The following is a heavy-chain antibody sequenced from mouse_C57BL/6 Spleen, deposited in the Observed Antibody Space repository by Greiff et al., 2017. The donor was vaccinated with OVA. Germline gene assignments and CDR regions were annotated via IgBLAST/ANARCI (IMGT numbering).Heavy chain of an antibody. CDR1: GFTFSDYY. Sequence: VHLVQSEGGLVQPGSSVKLSCTASGFTFSDYYMSWVRQVPEKGLEWVANINYDGSSTYYQDYLKSRFIFSRDNATNILYLQMSSLKSEDTATYYCARIHVSSLFDYWGQGTTLTVSS. V-gene: IGHV5-16*01. CDR3: ARIHVSSLFDY. CDR2: INYDGSST. J-gene: IGHJ2*01. D-gene: IGHD2-12*01.